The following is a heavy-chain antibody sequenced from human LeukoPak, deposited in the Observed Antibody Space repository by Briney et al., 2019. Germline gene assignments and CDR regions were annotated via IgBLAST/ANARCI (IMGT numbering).Heavy chain of an antibody. J-gene: IGHJ4*02. CDR2: IYYSGST. CDR3: ASSSWYVGLDY. CDR1: GGSISSYY. V-gene: IGHV4-59*01. D-gene: IGHD6-13*01. Sequence: SETLSLTCTVSGGSISSYYWSWIRQPPGKGLEWIGYIYYSGSTNYNPSLKGRVTISVDTSKNQFSLKLSSVTAADTAVYYCASSSWYVGLDYLGQGTLVTVSS.